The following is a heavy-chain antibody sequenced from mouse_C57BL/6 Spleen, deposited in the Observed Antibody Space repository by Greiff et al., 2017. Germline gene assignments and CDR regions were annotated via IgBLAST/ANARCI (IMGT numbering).Heavy chain of an antibody. Sequence: QVQLQQSGAELVKPGASVKISCKASGYAFSSYWLNWVKQRPGKGLEWIGQIYPGDGDTNYNGKFKGKATLTADKSSSTAYMQLSSLTSEDSAVYFCARGITSEYYFDYWGQGTTLTVSS. CDR3: ARGITSEYYFDY. D-gene: IGHD1-1*01. V-gene: IGHV1-80*01. CDR1: GYAFSSYW. CDR2: IYPGDGDT. J-gene: IGHJ2*01.